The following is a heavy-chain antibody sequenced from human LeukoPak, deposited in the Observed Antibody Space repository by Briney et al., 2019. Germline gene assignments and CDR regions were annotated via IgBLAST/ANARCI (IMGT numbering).Heavy chain of an antibody. V-gene: IGHV3-23*01. CDR1: GFTFSNYA. Sequence: GGSLRLSCAASGFTFSNYAMSWVRQAPGKGLEWISAITGSGGSTNYSDSVKDRFTISRDNSKNTLFLQMNSLRAEDTAVYYCAKVKGESNYIYYYMDVWGKGTTVTVSS. J-gene: IGHJ6*03. CDR3: AKVKGESNYIYYYMDV. D-gene: IGHD4-11*01. CDR2: ITGSGGST.